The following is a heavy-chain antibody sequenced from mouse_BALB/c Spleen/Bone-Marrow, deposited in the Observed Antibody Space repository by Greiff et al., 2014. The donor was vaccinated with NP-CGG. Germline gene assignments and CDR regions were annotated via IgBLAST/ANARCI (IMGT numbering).Heavy chain of an antibody. CDR1: GFNIKDTY. V-gene: IGHV14-3*02. CDR3: TRPSFYYGSSYWYFDV. J-gene: IGHJ1*01. CDR2: IDPANGDT. D-gene: IGHD1-1*01. Sequence: EVMLVESGSELVKPAASVKLSCAASGFNIKDTYMHWVKQRPEQGLEWIGRIDPANGDTKYDPKLQGKATITADTSSNTAYLQLSSLTSEDTAVYYCTRPSFYYGSSYWYFDVWGAGTTVTVSS.